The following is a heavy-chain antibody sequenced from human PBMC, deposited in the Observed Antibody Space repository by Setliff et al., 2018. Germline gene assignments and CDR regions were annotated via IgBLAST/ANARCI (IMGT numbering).Heavy chain of an antibody. J-gene: IGHJ4*02. CDR1: GYGFSTYA. Sequence: ASVKVSCKASGYGFSTYAMHWVRQAPGQRLEWMGWINGGNGNTKYSQKFQGRITITRDTSASTAYMEMSSLRSEDTAVYYCARDREYCSRTSCYIDYWGQGALVTVSS. CDR3: ARDREYCSRTSCYIDY. V-gene: IGHV1-3*01. D-gene: IGHD2-2*02. CDR2: INGGNGNT.